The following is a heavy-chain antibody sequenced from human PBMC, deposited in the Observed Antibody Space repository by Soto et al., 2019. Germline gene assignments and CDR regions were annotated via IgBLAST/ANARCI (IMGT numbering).Heavy chain of an antibody. Sequence: GGSLRLSCAASGFTFSSYGMHWVRQAPGKGLEWVAVIWYDGSNKYYADSVKGRFTISRDNSKNTLYLQMNSLRAEDTAVYYCARQDSSSSFGAFDIWGQGTMVTVSS. J-gene: IGHJ3*02. CDR1: GFTFSSYG. CDR3: ARQDSSSSFGAFDI. V-gene: IGHV3-33*01. D-gene: IGHD6-6*01. CDR2: IWYDGSNK.